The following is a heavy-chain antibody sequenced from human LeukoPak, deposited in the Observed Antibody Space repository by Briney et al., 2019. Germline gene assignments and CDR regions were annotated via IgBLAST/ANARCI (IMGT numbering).Heavy chain of an antibody. D-gene: IGHD3-16*01. CDR2: ISGYGGST. Sequence: GGSLRLSCAASGFTFSSYGMSWVRQAPGKGLEWVSSISGYGGSTYYADSVRGRFTISRDNSKNTLFLQMNSLRGEDTAMYYCASYPGGVYYYYYYMDVWGKGTTVTVSS. CDR3: ASYPGGVYYYYYYMDV. V-gene: IGHV3-23*01. CDR1: GFTFSSYG. J-gene: IGHJ6*03.